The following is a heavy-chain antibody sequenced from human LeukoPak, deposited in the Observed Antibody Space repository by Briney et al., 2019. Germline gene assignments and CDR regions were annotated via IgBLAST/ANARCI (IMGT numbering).Heavy chain of an antibody. CDR1: GYTFTSYD. CDR2: MNPTSGDT. V-gene: IGHV1-8*01. Sequence: ASVKVSCKASGYTFTSYDISWVRQATGQGLEWMGWMNPTSGDTEYAQKFHGRITMTMSTSISTAYMELTSLRSEDTAVYYCARGHNYYGMDVWGQGTTVTVTS. CDR3: ARGHNYYGMDV. J-gene: IGHJ6*02.